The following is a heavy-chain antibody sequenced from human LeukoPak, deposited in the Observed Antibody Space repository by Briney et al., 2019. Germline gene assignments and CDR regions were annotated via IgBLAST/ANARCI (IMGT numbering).Heavy chain of an antibody. J-gene: IGHJ4*02. CDR1: GGSISSSNW. CDR3: ARQGRHSSGWFFDY. D-gene: IGHD6-19*01. V-gene: IGHV4-4*02. Sequence: PSGTLSLTCAVSGGSISSSNWWSWVRQPPGKGLEWIGEINHSGSTNYNPSLKSRVTISVDTSKNQFSLRLSSVTAADTAVYYCARQGRHSSGWFFDYWGQGTLVTVSS. CDR2: INHSGST.